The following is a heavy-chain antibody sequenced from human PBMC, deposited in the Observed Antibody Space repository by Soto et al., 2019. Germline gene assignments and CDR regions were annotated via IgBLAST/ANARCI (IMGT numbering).Heavy chain of an antibody. Sequence: ASVKVSRKASGYTFTGYYMHWVRQAPGQGLEWMGWINPNSGGTNYAQKFQGRVTMTRDTSISTAYMELSRLRSDDTAVYYCARQQLVPHYYYYGMDVWGQGTTVTVSS. V-gene: IGHV1-2*02. D-gene: IGHD6-13*01. CDR3: ARQQLVPHYYYYGMDV. J-gene: IGHJ6*02. CDR2: INPNSGGT. CDR1: GYTFTGYY.